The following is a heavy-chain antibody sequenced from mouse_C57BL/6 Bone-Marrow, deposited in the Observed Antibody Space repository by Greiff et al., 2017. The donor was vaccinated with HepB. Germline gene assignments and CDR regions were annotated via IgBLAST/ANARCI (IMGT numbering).Heavy chain of an antibody. CDR3: ARGRWLLLAY. CDR1: GYTFTSYG. Sequence: QVQLQQSGAELARPGASVKLSCKASGYTFTSYGICRVKQRSGQGLEWFGEIYPRSGNTYYNESFKGKATLTADKSSSTAYMEFRSLTSEDSAVCFCARGRWLLLAYWGRGTLVTVSA. V-gene: IGHV1-81*01. CDR2: IYPRSGNT. D-gene: IGHD2-3*01. J-gene: IGHJ3*01.